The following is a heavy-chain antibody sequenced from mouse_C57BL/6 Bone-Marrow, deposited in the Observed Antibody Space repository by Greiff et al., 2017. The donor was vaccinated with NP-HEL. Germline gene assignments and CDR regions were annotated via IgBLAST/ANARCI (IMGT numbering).Heavy chain of an antibody. Sequence: VQLQPSGAELVRPGASVKLSCTASGFNIKDDYMHWVKQRPEQGLEWIGWIDPENGDTEYASKFQGKATITADTSSNTAYLQLSSLTSEDTAVYYCTTGLPQNFDYWGQGTTLTVSS. J-gene: IGHJ2*01. CDR3: TTGLPQNFDY. D-gene: IGHD3-1*01. CDR2: IDPENGDT. V-gene: IGHV14-4*01. CDR1: GFNIKDDY.